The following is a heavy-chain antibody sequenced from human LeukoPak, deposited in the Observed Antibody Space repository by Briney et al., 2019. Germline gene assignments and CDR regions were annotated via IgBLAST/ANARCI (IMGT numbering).Heavy chain of an antibody. V-gene: IGHV4-39*07. D-gene: IGHD6-19*01. CDR3: AREAAVAGTWYFDL. CDR1: GGSISSSSYY. CDR2: IYYSGST. Sequence: SETLSLTCTVSGGSISSSSYYWGWIRQPPGKGLEWIGSIYYSGSTYYNPSLKSRVTISVDRSKNQFSLKLSSVTAADTAVYYCAREAAVAGTWYFDLWGRGTLVTVSS. J-gene: IGHJ2*01.